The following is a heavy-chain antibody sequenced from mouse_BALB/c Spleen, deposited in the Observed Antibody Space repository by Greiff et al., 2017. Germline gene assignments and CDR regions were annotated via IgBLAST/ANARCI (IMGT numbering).Heavy chain of an antibody. Sequence: VKLMESGAELVKPGASVKLSCKTSGYTFTSYWIQWVKQRPGQGLGWIGEIFPGTGTTYYNEKFKGKATLTIDTSSSTAYMQLSSLTSEDSAVYFCARRGTTVAHFDYWGQGTTLTVSS. CDR2: IFPGTGTT. V-gene: IGHV1S132*01. CDR1: GYTFTSYW. J-gene: IGHJ2*01. D-gene: IGHD1-1*01. CDR3: ARRGTTVAHFDY.